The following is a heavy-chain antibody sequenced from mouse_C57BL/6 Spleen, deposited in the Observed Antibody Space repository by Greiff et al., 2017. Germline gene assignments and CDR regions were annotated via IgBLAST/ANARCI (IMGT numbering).Heavy chain of an antibody. J-gene: IGHJ4*01. Sequence: EVHLVESEGGLVQPGSSMKLSCTASGFTFSDYYMAWVRQVPEKGLEWVANINYDGSSTYYLDSLKSRFIISRDNAKNILYLQMSSLKSEDTATYYCARVLTAQGAMDYWGQGTSVTVSS. CDR2: INYDGSST. CDR3: ARVLTAQGAMDY. V-gene: IGHV5-16*01. D-gene: IGHD3-2*02. CDR1: GFTFSDYY.